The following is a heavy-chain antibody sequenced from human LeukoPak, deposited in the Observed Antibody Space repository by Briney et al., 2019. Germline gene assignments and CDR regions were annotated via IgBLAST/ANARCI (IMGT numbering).Heavy chain of an antibody. CDR3: ARGGFGELFLSWFDP. CDR1: GFTVSSYS. J-gene: IGHJ5*02. CDR2: ISSSSSTI. V-gene: IGHV3-48*01. Sequence: PGGSLRLSCAASGFTVSSYSMNWVRQAPGKGLEWVSYISSSSSTIYYADSVKGRFTVSRDNSKNTLYLQMNSLRAEDTAVYYCARGGFGELFLSWFDPWGQGTLVTVSS. D-gene: IGHD3-10*01.